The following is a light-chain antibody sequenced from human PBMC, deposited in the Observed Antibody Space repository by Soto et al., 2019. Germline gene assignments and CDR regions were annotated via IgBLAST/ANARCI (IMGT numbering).Light chain of an antibody. J-gene: IGLJ3*02. V-gene: IGLV2-23*01. CDR1: SSDVGSYKF. CDR2: EGT. CDR3: CSYAGSSIGV. Sequence: QSVLTQPASVSGSPGQSITISCTGTSSDVGSYKFVSWYQQHPGKAPKLMIYEGTKRPSGVSNRFSGSKSGNTASLTISGLQTEDEADYYCCSYAGSSIGVFGGGTKLTVL.